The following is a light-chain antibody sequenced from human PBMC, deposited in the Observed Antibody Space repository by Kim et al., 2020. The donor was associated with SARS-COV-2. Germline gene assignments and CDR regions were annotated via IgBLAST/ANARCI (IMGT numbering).Light chain of an antibody. CDR3: RQYQDWPAWT. CDR1: QSVGTK. V-gene: IGKV3-15*01. Sequence: EILMTQSPATLSVSPGERATLSCRASQSVGTKAAWYQQKPGQAPRLLMYGASIRATGIPARFSGSGSGTEFTLTISSLQSEDVAIYYCRQYQDWPAWTFGQGTKVDIK. J-gene: IGKJ1*01. CDR2: GAS.